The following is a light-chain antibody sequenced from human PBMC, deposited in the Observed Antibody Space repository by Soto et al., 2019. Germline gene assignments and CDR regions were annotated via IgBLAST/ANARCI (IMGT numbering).Light chain of an antibody. Sequence: EIVLTQSPGTLSLFPGERATISCMTSQSVNSSLAWYQNKPGQAPRLLVFDASNRATGIPARFSGSGSGTEFTLTISRLETEDFAAFYCQHYGSSPLITFGRGTRLEI. J-gene: IGKJ5*01. V-gene: IGKV3-20*01. CDR1: QSVNSS. CDR3: QHYGSSPLIT. CDR2: DAS.